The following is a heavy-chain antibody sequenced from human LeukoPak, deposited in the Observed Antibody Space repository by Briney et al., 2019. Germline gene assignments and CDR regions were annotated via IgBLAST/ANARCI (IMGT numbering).Heavy chain of an antibody. CDR2: INRDGSRT. CDR1: GFTFSNHW. Sequence: GGSLRLSCAASGFTFSNHWMHWVRQAPGKGLMWVSRINRDGSRTDYADSVKGRFTVSRDDAKNTLYLQVNSLRAEDTAVYFCARGGSDTAMAHDYWGQGTLVTVSS. CDR3: ARGGSDTAMAHDY. V-gene: IGHV3-74*01. J-gene: IGHJ4*02. D-gene: IGHD5-18*01.